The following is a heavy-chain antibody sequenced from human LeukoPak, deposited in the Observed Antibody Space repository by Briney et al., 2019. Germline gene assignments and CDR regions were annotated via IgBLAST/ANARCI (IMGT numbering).Heavy chain of an antibody. CDR2: ISGSGGST. Sequence: GGSLRLSCAASGFTFSSYAMSWVRQAPGKGLEWGSAISGSGGSTYYADSVKGRFTISRDNSKNTLYLQMNSLRAEDTAVYYCAKVRRYDSHHDAFDIWGQGTMVTVSS. CDR3: AKVRRYDSHHDAFDI. J-gene: IGHJ3*02. CDR1: GFTFSSYA. D-gene: IGHD3-22*01. V-gene: IGHV3-23*01.